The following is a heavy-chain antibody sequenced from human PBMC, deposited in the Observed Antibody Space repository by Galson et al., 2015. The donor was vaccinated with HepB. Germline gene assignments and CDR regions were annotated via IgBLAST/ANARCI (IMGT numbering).Heavy chain of an antibody. CDR1: GFTFSNYA. D-gene: IGHD6-13*01. Sequence: SLRLSCAASGFTFSNYAMSWVRQAPGKGLEWVSNISGSGGSTYYADSVKGRITISRDNSKNTLYLLMNSLRAEDTAVYYCAKDLNGRQLFPDGFDIWGQGTMVTVSS. CDR2: ISGSGGST. J-gene: IGHJ3*02. V-gene: IGHV3-23*01. CDR3: AKDLNGRQLFPDGFDI.